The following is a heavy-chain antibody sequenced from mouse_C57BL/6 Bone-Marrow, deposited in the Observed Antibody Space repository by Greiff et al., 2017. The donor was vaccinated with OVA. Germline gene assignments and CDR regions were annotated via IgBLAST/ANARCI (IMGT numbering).Heavy chain of an antibody. CDR1: GFTFSSYG. D-gene: IGHD1-1*01. V-gene: IGHV5-6*01. Sequence: EVQRVESGGDLVKPGGSLKLSCAASGFTFSSYGMSWVRQTPDKRLEWVATISSGGSYTYYPDSVKGRFTISRDNAKNTLYLQMSSLKSEDTAMYYCARQRTTVVGRDSLAMDYWGQGTSVTVSS. CDR2: ISSGGSYT. CDR3: ARQRTTVVGRDSLAMDY. J-gene: IGHJ4*01.